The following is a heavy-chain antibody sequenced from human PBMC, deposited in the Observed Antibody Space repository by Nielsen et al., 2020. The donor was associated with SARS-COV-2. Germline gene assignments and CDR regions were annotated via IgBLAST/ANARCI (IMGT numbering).Heavy chain of an antibody. Sequence: GESLKISCVASGFTFSSYGMNWVRQAPGKGLEWVSSISGSSGYITYSDSVKGRFTISRDNANNSLYLQINSLRAEDSAIYYCTRAGSLNDYWGQGTLVTVSS. J-gene: IGHJ4*02. CDR3: TRAGSLNDY. CDR1: GFTFSSYG. D-gene: IGHD6-13*01. V-gene: IGHV3-21*01. CDR2: ISGSSGYI.